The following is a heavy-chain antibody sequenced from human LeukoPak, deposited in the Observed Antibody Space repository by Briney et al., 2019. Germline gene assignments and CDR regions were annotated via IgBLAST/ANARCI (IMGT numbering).Heavy chain of an antibody. CDR2: ISAYNGNT. CDR1: DYTFTSYG. V-gene: IGHV1-18*01. Sequence: ASVKVSCKASDYTFTSYGISWVRQAPGQGLEWMGWISAYNGNTNYAQKLQGRVTMTTDTSTSTAYMELRSLRSDDTAVYYCAATELGYCSSTSCYEWAPRGYYYCGMDVWGQGTTVTVSS. CDR3: AATELGYCSSTSCYEWAPRGYYYCGMDV. D-gene: IGHD2-2*01. J-gene: IGHJ6*02.